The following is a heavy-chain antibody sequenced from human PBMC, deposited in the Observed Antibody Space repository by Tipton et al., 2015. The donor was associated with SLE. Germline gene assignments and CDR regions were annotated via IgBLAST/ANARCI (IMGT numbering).Heavy chain of an antibody. CDR1: GYRFTNYW. J-gene: IGHJ3*02. CDR2: IHPGDSDT. Sequence: QLVQSGAEMKKPGESLKISCKGSGYRFTNYWIGWVRQMPGKGLELLGIIHPGDSDTEYSPSFQGQVTFSADRSISTAYVQWSSLKASDTAMYYCARRQPTPGHHGFDIWGQGTMVTVSS. CDR3: ARRQPTPGHHGFDI. V-gene: IGHV5-51*03.